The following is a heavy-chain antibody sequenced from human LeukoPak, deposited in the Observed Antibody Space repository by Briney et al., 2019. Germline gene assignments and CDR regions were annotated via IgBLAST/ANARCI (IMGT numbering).Heavy chain of an antibody. CDR2: ISYDGSNK. J-gene: IGHJ5*02. V-gene: IGHV3-30-3*01. D-gene: IGHD2-2*01. CDR1: GFTFSSYA. Sequence: GGSLRLSCAASGFTFSSYAMHWVRQAPGKGLEWVAVISYDGSNKYYADSVKGRFTISRDNSKNTLYLQMNSLRAEDTAVYYCARGGGYCSSTSCSHDPWGQGTLVTVSS. CDR3: ARGGGYCSSTSCSHDP.